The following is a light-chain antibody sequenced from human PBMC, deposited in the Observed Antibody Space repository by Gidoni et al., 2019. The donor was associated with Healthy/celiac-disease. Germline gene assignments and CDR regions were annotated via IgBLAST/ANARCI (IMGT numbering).Light chain of an antibody. V-gene: IGKV1-9*01. J-gene: IGKJ4*01. CDR1: QGISSY. CDR2: AAS. Sequence: DIQLTQSPSFLSASVGDRVTIHCRASQGISSYLSWYQQKPGKAPKLPIYAASTLQSGVPSSFSGSGSGTEFTLTISSLQPEDFATYYCQQLNSYPLTFGGGTKVEIK. CDR3: QQLNSYPLT.